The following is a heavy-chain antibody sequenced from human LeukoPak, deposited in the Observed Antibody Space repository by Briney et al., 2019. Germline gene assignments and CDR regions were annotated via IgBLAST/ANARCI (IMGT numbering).Heavy chain of an antibody. J-gene: IGHJ4*02. CDR1: GFTFSNAW. Sequence: GGSLRLSCAASGFTFSNAWMSWVRQAPGKGLEWVANIKFDGSDKFYVDSVKGRFTISRDNAKNSLYLQMNSLRAEDTALYYCAKDKASQQLDLWDYFDYWGQGTLVTVSS. D-gene: IGHD6-13*01. CDR2: IKFDGSDK. V-gene: IGHV3-7*03. CDR3: AKDKASQQLDLWDYFDY.